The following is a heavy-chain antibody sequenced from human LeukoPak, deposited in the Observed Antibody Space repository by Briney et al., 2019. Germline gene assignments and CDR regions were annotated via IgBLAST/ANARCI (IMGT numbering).Heavy chain of an antibody. CDR2: IIPIFGTA. CDR1: GGTFSSYA. CDR3: LVLEPAGGRNY. D-gene: IGHD2-15*01. Sequence: SVKVSCKASGGTFSSYAISWVRQAPGRGLEWMGGIIPIFGTANYAQKFQGRVTITTDESTSTAYMELSSLRSEDTAVYYCLVLEPAGGRNYWGQGTLVTVSS. V-gene: IGHV1-69*05. J-gene: IGHJ4*02.